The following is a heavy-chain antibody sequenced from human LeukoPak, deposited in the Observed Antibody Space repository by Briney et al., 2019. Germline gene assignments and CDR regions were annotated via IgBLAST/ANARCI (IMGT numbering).Heavy chain of an antibody. CDR3: ARVQAVGVPVAIDAYYSYGMDV. V-gene: IGHV1-69*04. CDR2: FIPMVGVA. J-gene: IGHJ6*02. CDR1: GSTFSRNS. D-gene: IGHD2-2*02. Sequence: VASVKVSCKASGSTFSRNSISWVRQVPGQGFEWMGRFIPMVGVAAYAQKFQGRITITEDRSTNTAFMELSSLRSEDTAVYYCARVQAVGVPVAIDAYYSYGMDVWGQGTAVTVS.